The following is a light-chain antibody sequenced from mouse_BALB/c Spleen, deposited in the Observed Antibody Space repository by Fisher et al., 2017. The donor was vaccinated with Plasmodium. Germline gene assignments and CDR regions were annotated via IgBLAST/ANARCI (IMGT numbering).Light chain of an antibody. V-gene: IGKV5-45*01. J-gene: IGKJ5*01. Sequence: DIVMTQTTATLSVTPGDRVSLSCRASQSINNYLHWYQQKSHESPRLLITYASQSISGIPSRFSGSGSGTDFTLSINSVETEDFGMYFCQHSNSWPLTFGAGTKLELK. CDR1: QSINNY. CDR2: YAS. CDR3: QHSNSWPLT.